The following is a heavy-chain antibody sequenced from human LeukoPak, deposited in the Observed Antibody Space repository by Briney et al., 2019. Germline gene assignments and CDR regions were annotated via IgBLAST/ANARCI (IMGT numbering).Heavy chain of an antibody. Sequence: PGGSLRLSCAASGFTFSSYGMHWVRQAPGKGLEWVAVIWYDGSNKYYADSVKGRFTISRDNSKNTLYLQMNSLRAEDTAVYYCXXXXXXXAGTNHDAFDIWGQGTMVTVSS. CDR3: XXXXXXXAGTNHDAFDI. CDR1: GFTFSSYG. V-gene: IGHV3-33*01. CDR2: IWYDGSNK. J-gene: IGHJ3*02. D-gene: IGHD6-13*01.